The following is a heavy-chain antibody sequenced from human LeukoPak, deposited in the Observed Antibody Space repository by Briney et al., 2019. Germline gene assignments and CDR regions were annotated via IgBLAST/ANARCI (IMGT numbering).Heavy chain of an antibody. J-gene: IGHJ4*02. Sequence: GGSLRLSCAASGFTFRNYVMNWVRQPPGKGLEWVSAISDGGGSTYYADSVTGRFTISRDNSKNTLYLQMDSLRAEDTAVFYCATFLYCSSTSCPPLGWGQGTLVTVSS. CDR2: ISDGGGST. CDR3: ATFLYCSSTSCPPLG. CDR1: GFTFRNYV. D-gene: IGHD2-2*01. V-gene: IGHV3-23*01.